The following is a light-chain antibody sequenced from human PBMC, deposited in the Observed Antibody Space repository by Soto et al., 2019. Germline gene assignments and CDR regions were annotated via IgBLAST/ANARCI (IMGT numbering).Light chain of an antibody. V-gene: IGLV1-40*01. Sequence: QSVLTQPPSVSGAPGQRVTISCTGSSSNIGAGYDVHWYQQLPGTAPKLLIYGNSNRPSGVPDRFSGSKSGTSASLAITGLQAEDEADYYCLSYDSSLSGNWVFGGGTKLTVL. CDR2: GNS. CDR1: SSNIGAGYD. CDR3: LSYDSSLSGNWV. J-gene: IGLJ3*02.